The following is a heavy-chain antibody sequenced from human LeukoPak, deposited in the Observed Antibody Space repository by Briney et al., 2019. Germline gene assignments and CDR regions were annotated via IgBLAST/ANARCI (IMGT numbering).Heavy chain of an antibody. D-gene: IGHD2-15*01. CDR3: AREWGRYCSGGSCPLAC. J-gene: IGHJ4*02. V-gene: IGHV4-4*02. CDR1: GGSISSSNW. CDR2: IYYSGST. Sequence: PSGTLSLTCAVSGGSISSSNWWSWVRQPPGKGLEWIGYIYYSGSTNYNPSLKSRVTISIDTSKNQFSLKLSSVTAADTAVYYCAREWGRYCSGGSCPLACWGQGTLVTVSS.